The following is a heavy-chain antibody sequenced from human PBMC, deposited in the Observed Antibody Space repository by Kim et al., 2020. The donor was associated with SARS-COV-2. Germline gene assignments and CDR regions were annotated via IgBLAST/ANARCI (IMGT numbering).Heavy chain of an antibody. D-gene: IGHD1-26*01. J-gene: IGHJ4*02. Sequence: GGSLRLSCAASGFTFSDYYMSWIRQAPGKGLEWVSYISSSGSTIYYADSVKGRFTISRDNAKNSLYLQMNSMRAEDTAVYYWAGEGVGATVDSWGQGTLVTVSS. V-gene: IGHV3-11*04. CDR3: AGEGVGATVDS. CDR2: ISSSGSTI. CDR1: GFTFSDYY.